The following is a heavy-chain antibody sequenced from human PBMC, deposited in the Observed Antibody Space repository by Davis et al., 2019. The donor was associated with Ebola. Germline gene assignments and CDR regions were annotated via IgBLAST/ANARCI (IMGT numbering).Heavy chain of an antibody. Sequence: SVKVSCKASGYTFTNDYLHWVRQAPGQGLEWMGIINPSSGSTTYAQKVQGRLTMTTDMSTSTVYMELSSLRSEDTAVYYCARGQYYHAFDIWGQGTMVTVSS. CDR1: GYTFTNDY. V-gene: IGHV1-46*01. D-gene: IGHD2-2*01. CDR3: ARGQYYHAFDI. J-gene: IGHJ3*02. CDR2: INPSSGST.